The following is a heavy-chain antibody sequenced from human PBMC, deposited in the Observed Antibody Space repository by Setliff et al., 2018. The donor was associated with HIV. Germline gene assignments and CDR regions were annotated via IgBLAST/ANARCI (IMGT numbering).Heavy chain of an antibody. CDR1: GYTFTRNQ. CDR2: INPSGGSA. CDR3: ARDGGDGSGYYYADY. V-gene: IGHV1-46*01. Sequence: ASVKVSCKASGYTFTRNQIHWVRQAPGQGLEWMGIINPSGGSAAYAEKFRGRVTMTSDTSTNTVYMELRSLRSEETAVLYCARDGGDGSGYYYADYWGQGTLVTVS. D-gene: IGHD3-22*01. J-gene: IGHJ4*02.